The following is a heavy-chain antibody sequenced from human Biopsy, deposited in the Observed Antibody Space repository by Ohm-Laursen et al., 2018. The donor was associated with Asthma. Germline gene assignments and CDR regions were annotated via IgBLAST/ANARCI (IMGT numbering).Heavy chain of an antibody. CDR1: RGSISSGGFS. J-gene: IGHJ6*02. CDR3: ARITSANYYYGMDV. CDR2: MFHRGTT. Sequence: TLSLTCTVSRGSISSGGFSWTWIRQPPGQGLVWLGYMFHRGTTHSNPPLTSRVTISLDKTKNQFSLKLTSVTAADKAVYYCARITSANYYYGMDVWGQGTTVTVSS. V-gene: IGHV4-30-2*01. D-gene: IGHD1-20*01.